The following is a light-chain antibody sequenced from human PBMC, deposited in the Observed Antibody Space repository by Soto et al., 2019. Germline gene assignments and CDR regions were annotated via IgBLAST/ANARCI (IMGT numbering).Light chain of an antibody. J-gene: IGKJ1*01. CDR1: QSISSW. CDR3: QHYNSYSET. CDR2: KAS. V-gene: IGKV1-5*03. Sequence: DIQMPQSPSTLSASLGDRVTITCRASQSISSWLAWYQQKPGKAPKLLIYKASTLKSGVPSRFSGSGSGTEFTLTSSSLQPDDFATYSCQHYNSYSETFGQGTKVDIK.